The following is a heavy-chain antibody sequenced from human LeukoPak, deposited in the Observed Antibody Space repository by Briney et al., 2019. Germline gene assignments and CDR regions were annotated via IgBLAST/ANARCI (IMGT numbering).Heavy chain of an antibody. CDR1: GGSISSGGYY. V-gene: IGHV4-31*03. CDR3: ARGPGYCSGGSCYSGGWFDP. Sequence: SQTLSLTCTVSGGSISSGGYYWSWIRQHPGKGLEWIGYIYYSGSTYYNPSLKSRVTISVDTSKNQFSLKLSSVTAADTAVYYCARGPGYCSGGSCYSGGWFDPWGQGTLVTVSS. D-gene: IGHD2-15*01. J-gene: IGHJ5*02. CDR2: IYYSGST.